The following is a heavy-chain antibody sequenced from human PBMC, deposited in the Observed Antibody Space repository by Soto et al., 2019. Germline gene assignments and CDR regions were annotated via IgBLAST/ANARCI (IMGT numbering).Heavy chain of an antibody. Sequence: SETLSLTCAVYGGFVSSGSYYWSWIRQPPGKGLEWIGEMSHSGGTHFNPSLKSRVTISVDTSKNQFSLNIYSVTAADTALYYCALVERGIVTTGVDAFDIWGPETMVTVSS. J-gene: IGHJ3*02. CDR3: ALVERGIVTTGVDAFDI. D-gene: IGHD1-1*01. V-gene: IGHV4-61*01. CDR1: GGFVSSGSYY. CDR2: MSHSGGT.